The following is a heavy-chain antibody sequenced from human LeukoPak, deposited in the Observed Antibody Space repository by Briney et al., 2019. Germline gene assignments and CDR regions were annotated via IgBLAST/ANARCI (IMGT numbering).Heavy chain of an antibody. CDR1: GFTFSSYG. CDR2: ISSSSSTI. J-gene: IGHJ4*02. CDR3: ARQHKVITRKSGKVDY. V-gene: IGHV3-48*01. D-gene: IGHD3-22*01. Sequence: GGSLRLSCAASGFTFSSYGMTWVRQAPGKGLEWVSYISSSSSTIYYADSVKGRFTISRDNAKNSLYLQLNSLRAEDTAVYYCARQHKVITRKSGKVDYWGQGTLVTVSS.